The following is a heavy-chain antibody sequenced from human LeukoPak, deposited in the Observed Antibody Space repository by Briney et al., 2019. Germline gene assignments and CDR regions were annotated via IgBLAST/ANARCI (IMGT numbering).Heavy chain of an antibody. CDR1: GYTFSSYS. Sequence: GGSLRLSCLASGYTFSSYSINRVRQAPGKGLEWVSSISVRSNYIYYANSVRGRFRISRDDARDSLYLQMNSLRAEDTAVYYCVRLRRNSDTSGFYYYYDFWGQGTLVTVSS. CDR2: ISVRSNYI. V-gene: IGHV3-21*01. J-gene: IGHJ4*02. CDR3: VRLRRNSDTSGFYYYYDF. D-gene: IGHD3-22*01.